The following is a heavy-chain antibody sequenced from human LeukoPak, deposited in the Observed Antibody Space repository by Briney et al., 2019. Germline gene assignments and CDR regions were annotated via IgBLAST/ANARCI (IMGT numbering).Heavy chain of an antibody. CDR3: AREGATLTIDY. D-gene: IGHD1-26*01. CDR1: GFTCSNDY. CDR2: ISSRGSTI. V-gene: IGHV3-11*01. J-gene: IGHJ4*02. Sequence: GVSMRLSSAAAGFTCSNDYMSWISHAAGDGLEWVSYISSRGSTIYYAASVKGRFIISRDNAKNSLYLQMNSLRAEDTAVYYCAREGATLTIDYWGQGTLVTVSS.